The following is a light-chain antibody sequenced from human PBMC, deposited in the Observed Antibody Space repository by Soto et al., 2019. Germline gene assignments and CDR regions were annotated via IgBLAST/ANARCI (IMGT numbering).Light chain of an antibody. CDR2: AAS. V-gene: IGKV1-5*01. CDR1: QTINDW. CDR3: QQYASYSPT. J-gene: IGKJ1*01. Sequence: DIQMTQSPSTLSASVGDRVTITYRASQTINDWLAWYQLKPGKAPNLLIYAASTLEVGVPSRFSGSGSGTEFTPTISSLQPHDFATYFCQQYASYSPTFGQGTKVDI.